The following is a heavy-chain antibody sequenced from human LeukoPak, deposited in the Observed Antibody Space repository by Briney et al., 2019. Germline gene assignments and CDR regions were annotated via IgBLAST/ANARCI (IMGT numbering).Heavy chain of an antibody. CDR1: GLSVSSNY. CDR2: IYSDGST. Sequence: GGSLRLSCAASGLSVSSNYMSWVRQAPGKGLDWVSFIYSDGSTYYADSVKGRFTISRDNSKNTLYLQMNSLRAEDTAVYYCARGYDSSGYFPDYWGQGTLVTVSS. D-gene: IGHD3-22*01. CDR3: ARGYDSSGYFPDY. J-gene: IGHJ4*02. V-gene: IGHV3-66*01.